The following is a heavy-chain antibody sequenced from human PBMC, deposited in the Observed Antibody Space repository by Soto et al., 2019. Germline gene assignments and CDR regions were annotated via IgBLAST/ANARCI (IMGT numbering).Heavy chain of an antibody. CDR2: MNPNSCNT. CDR1: GYTXSSYD. D-gene: IGHD3-16*01. V-gene: IGHV1-8*01. CDR3: ARGRGVY. Sequence: SXKVSYKASGYTXSSYDINWVRQATGQGLEWMGWMNPNSCNTGYAQKFQGIFTITRNTSISTAYIELSSLRSEDTAVYYFARGRGVYWGQGTLVTVSS. J-gene: IGHJ4*02.